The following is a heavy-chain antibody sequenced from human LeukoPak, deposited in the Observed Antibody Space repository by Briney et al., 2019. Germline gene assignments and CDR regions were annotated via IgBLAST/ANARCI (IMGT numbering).Heavy chain of an antibody. CDR2: IYYSGST. Sequence: PSETLSLTCTVSGGSISSYYWSWIRQPPGEGLEWIGYIYYSGSTNYNPSLKSRVTISVDTSKNQFSLKLSSVTAADTAVYYCARALVDTDAFDIWGQGTTVTVSS. V-gene: IGHV4-59*01. CDR3: ARALVDTDAFDI. D-gene: IGHD5-18*01. J-gene: IGHJ3*02. CDR1: GGSISSYY.